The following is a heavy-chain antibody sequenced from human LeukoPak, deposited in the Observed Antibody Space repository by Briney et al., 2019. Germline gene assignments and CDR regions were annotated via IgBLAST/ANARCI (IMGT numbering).Heavy chain of an antibody. CDR1: GGSISRSY. CDR2: LYNSGTT. J-gene: IGHJ4*02. CDR3: VRDRGYSSQDF. V-gene: IGHV4-4*08. Sequence: SETLSLTCTVSGGSISRSYWRWIRESPGKGLEWTGYLYNSGTTNYNPSLKSPVTISGDTSKNHFSLKLASVTAADTAVYYCVRDRGYSSQDFWGQGTLVIVSS. D-gene: IGHD6-13*01.